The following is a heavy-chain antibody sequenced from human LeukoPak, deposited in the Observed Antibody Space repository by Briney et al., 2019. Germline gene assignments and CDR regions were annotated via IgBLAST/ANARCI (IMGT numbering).Heavy chain of an antibody. CDR3: ARSSYLHCSSTSCYTPTFDY. J-gene: IGHJ4*02. CDR2: INPNSGGT. Sequence: ASVKVSCKASGYTFTGYYMHWVRQAPGQGLEWMGWINPNSGGTNYAQKFQGWVTMTRDTSISTAYMELSRLRSDDTAGYYCARSSYLHCSSTSCYTPTFDYWGQGTLVTVSS. V-gene: IGHV1-2*04. CDR1: GYTFTGYY. D-gene: IGHD2-2*02.